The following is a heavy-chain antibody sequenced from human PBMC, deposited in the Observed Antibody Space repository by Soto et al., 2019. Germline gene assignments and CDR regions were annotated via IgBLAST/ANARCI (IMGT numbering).Heavy chain of an antibody. CDR3: AGEPYSSSSGYFDS. J-gene: IGHJ4*02. CDR1: GGSVNNDTSY. Sequence: SETLSLTCTVSGGSVNNDTSYWSWLRQPPGKTLEWLGYIYFSGSTRYNPSLESRVTISLDMSSNQFFLRLNSVTAADTAVYYCAGEPYSSSSGYFDSWGPGILVTVS. CDR2: IYFSGST. D-gene: IGHD6-6*01. V-gene: IGHV4-61*01.